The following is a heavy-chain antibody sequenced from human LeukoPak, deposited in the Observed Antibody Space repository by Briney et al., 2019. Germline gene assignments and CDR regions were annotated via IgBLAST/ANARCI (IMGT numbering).Heavy chain of an antibody. J-gene: IGHJ1*01. CDR1: GGSISSYY. CDR2: IYYSGST. Sequence: SETLSLTCTVSGGSISSYYWSWIRQPPGKALEWIGYIYYSGSTNYNPSLKSRVTISVDTPKNQFSLKLSSVTAADTAVYYCARESSGWYDQYFQRWGQGTLVTVSS. D-gene: IGHD6-19*01. CDR3: ARESSGWYDQYFQR. V-gene: IGHV4-59*01.